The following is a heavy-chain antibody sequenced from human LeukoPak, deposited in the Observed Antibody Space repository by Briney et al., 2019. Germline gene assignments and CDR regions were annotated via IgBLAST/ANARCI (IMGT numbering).Heavy chain of an antibody. Sequence: LSETLSLTCSVSGGSISSYYWSWIRQPAGKGLEWIGRIYTSGSTNYNPSLKSRVTMSVDTSKNQFSLKLSSVTAADTAVYYCASSALGYCSGGSCAAYYYYGMDVWGQGTTVTVSS. V-gene: IGHV4-4*07. CDR3: ASSALGYCSGGSCAAYYYYGMDV. J-gene: IGHJ6*02. CDR2: IYTSGST. CDR1: GGSISSYY. D-gene: IGHD2-15*01.